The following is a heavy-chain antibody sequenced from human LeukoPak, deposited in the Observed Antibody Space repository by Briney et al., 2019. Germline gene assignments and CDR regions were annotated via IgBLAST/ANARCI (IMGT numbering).Heavy chain of an antibody. J-gene: IGHJ4*02. V-gene: IGHV3-48*03. CDR1: GFAFSNHN. CDR2: ISSSGTTT. D-gene: IGHD3-10*01. Sequence: GESLRLSCVASGFAFSNHNMDWVRQAPGKGLEWVSYISSSGTTTCYAASVKGRFTISRDNAKNSLYLQMNSLRAEDTAVYYCARGYGSGSSHIDYWGQGTLVTVSS. CDR3: ARGYGSGSSHIDY.